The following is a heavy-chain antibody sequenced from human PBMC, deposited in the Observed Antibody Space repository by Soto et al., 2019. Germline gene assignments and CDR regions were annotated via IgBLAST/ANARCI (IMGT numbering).Heavy chain of an antibody. J-gene: IGHJ6*02. CDR2: IIPLFCTP. V-gene: IGHV1-69*12. Sequence: QVQLVQSGAEVKEPGSSVKVSCQASGGTFSSYALSWVRQAPGQGLEWMGGIIPLFCTPDYAQKFQGRVTITADESTSTAYMELSSLRSEDTAIYYCARDNGRPQLGGNYYYITDVWGQGTTITVSS. D-gene: IGHD3-3*02. CDR1: GGTFSSYA. CDR3: ARDNGRPQLGGNYYYITDV.